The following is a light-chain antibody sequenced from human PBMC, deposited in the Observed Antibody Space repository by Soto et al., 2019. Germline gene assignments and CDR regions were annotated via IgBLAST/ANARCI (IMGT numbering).Light chain of an antibody. Sequence: DIQMTQSPSSVSASVGDRVTISCRASEDINSRLAWYQQKPGNAPKLLIYAACILQSGVPSRFRGYGSGTDFTLSICSLQPEDFATYYCQQADSFPITVGQGTRLEIK. V-gene: IGKV1-12*01. CDR2: AAC. CDR3: QQADSFPIT. CDR1: EDINSR. J-gene: IGKJ5*01.